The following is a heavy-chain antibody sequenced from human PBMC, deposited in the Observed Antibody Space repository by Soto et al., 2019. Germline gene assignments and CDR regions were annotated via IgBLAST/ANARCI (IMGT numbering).Heavy chain of an antibody. V-gene: IGHV3-23*01. CDR2: ISGSGFKK. Sequence: PGGSLRLSCAASGFTFSSYAMHRVRQAPGKGLEWISSISGSGFKKYYADSVKGRFTISRDNSKSTVYLELNNLSAEDTAVYHCAKNQGVELVPLATVDWFDPWGQGSVVTVSS. J-gene: IGHJ5*02. CDR1: GFTFSSYA. CDR3: AKNQGVELVPLATVDWFDP. D-gene: IGHD1-26*01.